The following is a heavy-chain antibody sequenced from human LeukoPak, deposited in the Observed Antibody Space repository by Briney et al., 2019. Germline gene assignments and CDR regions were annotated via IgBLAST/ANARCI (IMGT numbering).Heavy chain of an antibody. V-gene: IGHV3-21*01. CDR3: ARDGAVAGGFDY. CDR1: GFTFSSYA. D-gene: IGHD6-19*01. J-gene: IGHJ4*02. Sequence: PGGSLRLSCAASGFTFSSYAMSWVRQAPGKGLEWVSSISSSSSYIYYADSVKGRFTISRDNAKNSLYLQMNSLRAEDTAVYYCARDGAVAGGFDYWGQGTLVTVSS. CDR2: ISSSSSYI.